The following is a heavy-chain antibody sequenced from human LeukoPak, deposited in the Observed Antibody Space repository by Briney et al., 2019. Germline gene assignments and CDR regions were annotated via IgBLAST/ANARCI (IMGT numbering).Heavy chain of an antibody. Sequence: GGSPRLSCSASRFTFSSYAMHWVRQAPGKGLEYVSAISSNGGSTYYADSVKGRFTISRDNSKNTLYLQMSSLRAEDTAAYYCVKRTYCSSTSCAYELDYWGQGTLVTVSS. J-gene: IGHJ4*02. V-gene: IGHV3-64D*06. CDR1: RFTFSSYA. CDR2: ISSNGGST. D-gene: IGHD2-2*01. CDR3: VKRTYCSSTSCAYELDY.